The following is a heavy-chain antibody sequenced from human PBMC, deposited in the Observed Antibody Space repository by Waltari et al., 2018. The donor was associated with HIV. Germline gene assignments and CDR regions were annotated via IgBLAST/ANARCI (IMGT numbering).Heavy chain of an antibody. CDR3: VKEHQYSHSWYSYYGMDV. CDR1: GFTVSKYG. Sequence: EVQVLESGGALVQPGGSLRLSCAASGFTVSKYGMSWVRQAPGKGLEWVSTISGSGGSTYYADSVKGRFTVSRDNSKNTLYLQMNSLRAEDTAVYFCVKEHQYSHSWYSYYGMDVWGQGTTVTVSS. J-gene: IGHJ6*02. D-gene: IGHD6-13*01. V-gene: IGHV3-23*01. CDR2: ISGSGGST.